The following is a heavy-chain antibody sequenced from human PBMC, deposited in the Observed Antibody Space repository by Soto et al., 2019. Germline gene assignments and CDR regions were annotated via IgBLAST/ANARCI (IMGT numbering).Heavy chain of an antibody. V-gene: IGHV4-31*03. D-gene: IGHD3-10*01. J-gene: IGHJ4*02. CDR1: GGSISSGGYY. Sequence: QVQLQETGPGXVKPSQTLSLTCTVSGGSISSGGYYWSWIRQHPGKGLEWIGYIYYSGSTYYNPSLKSRVTISGDTSKNQFSLKVSSVTAADTAVYYCARVRGFGELGDWGQGTLVTVSS. CDR2: IYYSGST. CDR3: ARVRGFGELGD.